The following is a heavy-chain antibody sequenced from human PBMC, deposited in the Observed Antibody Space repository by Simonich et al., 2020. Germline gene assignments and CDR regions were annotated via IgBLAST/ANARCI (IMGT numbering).Heavy chain of an antibody. Sequence: EVQLLESGGGLVQPGGSLRLSCAASGFTFSSYAMSWVRQAPGEWVEGVLAIRGSGGSTDYADPVKGRFTISRDNSKNTLYLQMNSLRAEDTAVYYCAKDRYYNFWSGYYDYWGQGTLVTVSS. CDR3: AKDRYYNFWSGYYDY. V-gene: IGHV3-23*01. J-gene: IGHJ4*02. CDR2: IRGSGGST. CDR1: GFTFSSYA. D-gene: IGHD3-3*01.